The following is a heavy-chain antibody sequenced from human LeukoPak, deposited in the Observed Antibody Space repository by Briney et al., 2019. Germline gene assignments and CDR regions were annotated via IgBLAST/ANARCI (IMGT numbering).Heavy chain of an antibody. Sequence: PGGSLRLSCAASGFTFSSYSMNWVRQAPGKGLEWVSSISSSSSYIYYADSVKGRFTISRDNSKNTLYLQMNSLRAEDTAVYYCATYDILTGPYYFDYWGQGTLVTVSS. V-gene: IGHV3-21*04. D-gene: IGHD3-9*01. CDR3: ATYDILTGPYYFDY. J-gene: IGHJ4*02. CDR2: ISSSSSYI. CDR1: GFTFSSYS.